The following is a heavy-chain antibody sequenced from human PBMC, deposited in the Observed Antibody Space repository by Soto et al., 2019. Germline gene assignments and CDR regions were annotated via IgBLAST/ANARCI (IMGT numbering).Heavy chain of an antibody. Sequence: ASVKVSCKASGYTFTNYGISWGRQAPGQGLEWMGWISAYNGNTNYAQKLQGRVTITTDTSMSTAYMELSSLRSDDTAVYYCAIGPPANPDGICVARGWFDPRGQGTLVIGSS. CDR2: ISAYNGNT. J-gene: IGHJ5*02. CDR3: AIGPPANPDGICVARGWFDP. V-gene: IGHV1-18*01. CDR1: GYTFTNYG. D-gene: IGHD6-25*01.